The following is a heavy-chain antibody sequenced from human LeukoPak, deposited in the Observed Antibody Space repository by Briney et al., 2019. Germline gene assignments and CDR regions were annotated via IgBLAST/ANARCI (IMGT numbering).Heavy chain of an antibody. CDR1: GFTISSYG. CDR3: SRGYGSESYIFDY. CDR2: MWYDGSYK. V-gene: IGHV3-33*01. J-gene: IGHJ4*02. D-gene: IGHD3-10*01. Sequence: PARSLRLSCAASGFTISSYGLHWVRQAPGKGLEWVAVMWYDGSYKYYADSVKGRFTISRDNSKNMVYLPMKSLRAEDTALYYCSRGYGSESYIFDYWGQGTLVTVSS.